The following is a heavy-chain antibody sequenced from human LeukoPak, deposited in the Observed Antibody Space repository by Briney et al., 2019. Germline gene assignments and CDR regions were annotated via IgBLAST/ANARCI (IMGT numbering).Heavy chain of an antibody. J-gene: IGHJ4*02. CDR3: ARDGIFDY. CDR1: GFTFSSYS. CDR2: ISSSSSTI. V-gene: IGHV3-48*01. Sequence: GESLKISCAAPGFTFSSYSMNWVRQAPGKGLEWVSYISSSSSTIYYADSVKGRFTISRDNAKNSLYLQMNSLRAEDTAVYYCARDGIFDYWGQGTLVTVSS.